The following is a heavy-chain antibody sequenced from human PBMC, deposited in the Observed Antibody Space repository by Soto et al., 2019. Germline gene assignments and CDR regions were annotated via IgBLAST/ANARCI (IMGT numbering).Heavy chain of an antibody. CDR3: ARLTVTTYYYYYMDV. D-gene: IGHD4-17*01. CDR1: GGSISSYY. J-gene: IGHJ6*03. Sequence: PSETLSLTCTVSGGSISSYYWSWIRQPPGKGLEWIGYIYYSGSTNYNPSLKSRVTISVDTSKNQFSLKLSSVTAADTAVYYCARLTVTTYYYYYMDVWGKGTTVTVSS. CDR2: IYYSGST. V-gene: IGHV4-59*08.